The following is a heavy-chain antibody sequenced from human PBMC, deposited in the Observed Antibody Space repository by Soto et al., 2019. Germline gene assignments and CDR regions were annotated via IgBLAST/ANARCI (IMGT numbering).Heavy chain of an antibody. CDR1: GGSISSYY. CDR3: ALGYYDSSGYYAFDY. Sequence: PSETLSLTCTVSGGSISSYYWSWIRQPPGKGLEWIGYIYYSGSTNYNPSLKSRVTISVDTSKNQFSLKLSSVTAADTAVYYCALGYYDSSGYYAFDYWGQGTLDPVSS. D-gene: IGHD3-22*01. CDR2: IYYSGST. V-gene: IGHV4-59*01. J-gene: IGHJ4*02.